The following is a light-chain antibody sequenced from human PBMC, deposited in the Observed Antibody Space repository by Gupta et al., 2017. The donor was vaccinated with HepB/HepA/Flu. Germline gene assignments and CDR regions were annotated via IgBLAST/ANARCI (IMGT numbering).Light chain of an antibody. CDR3: QKEDSAPMT. CDR2: TAS. Sequence: DSQLTQSPSSLSASVGDRVTISCRASYDIGNHLAWYQQRPGEGPRLLIYTASSLHSGVPSRFSGSGSGTDFSLTISSLQPEDVATYYCQKEDSAPMTFGGGTKVEI. V-gene: IGKV1-27*01. CDR1: YDIGNH. J-gene: IGKJ4*01.